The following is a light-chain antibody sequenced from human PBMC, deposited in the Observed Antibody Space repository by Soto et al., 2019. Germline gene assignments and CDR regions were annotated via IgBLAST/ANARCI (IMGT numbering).Light chain of an antibody. J-gene: IGKJ1*01. V-gene: IGKV3-20*01. CDR1: QSVSSSY. CDR2: RTY. CDR3: KKYDSSQRK. Sequence: EIVLPPSPGTLSVSPVEISPLSCSSSQSVSSSYLAWYQQKPGQAPRIIIYRTYNRATGITARFSGSGSGTDFTLTIRRLEPEDFAAYWCKKYDSSQRKFGQGTKVDIK.